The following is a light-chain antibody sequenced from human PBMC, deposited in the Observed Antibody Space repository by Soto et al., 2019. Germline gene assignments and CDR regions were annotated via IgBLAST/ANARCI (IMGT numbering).Light chain of an antibody. V-gene: IGLV2-23*02. Sequence: QSALTQPASVSGSPRQSITISCTGTNSDVGSYNLVSWFQQHPGKAPKLVIYEVTKRPSGVSDRFSGSKSSNTASLTISGLQAEDEADYYCFSYAGDSVYVFGTGTKLTVL. CDR1: NSDVGSYNL. CDR2: EVT. J-gene: IGLJ1*01. CDR3: FSYAGDSVYV.